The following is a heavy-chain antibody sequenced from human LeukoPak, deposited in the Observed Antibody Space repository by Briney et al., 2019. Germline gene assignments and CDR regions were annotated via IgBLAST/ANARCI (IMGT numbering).Heavy chain of an antibody. J-gene: IGHJ5*02. V-gene: IGHV4-34*01. D-gene: IGHD2-2*01. Sequence: SETLSLTCAVYGGSFSGYYWGWIRQPPGKGLEWIGEINHSGSTNYNPSLKSRVTISVDTSKNQFSLKLSSVTAADTAVYYCASSSAARPFDPWGQGTLVTVSS. CDR2: INHSGST. CDR1: GGSFSGYY. CDR3: ASSSAARPFDP.